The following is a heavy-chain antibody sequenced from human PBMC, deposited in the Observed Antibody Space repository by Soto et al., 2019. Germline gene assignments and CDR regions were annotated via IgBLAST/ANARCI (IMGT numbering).Heavy chain of an antibody. CDR1: GYTFTSYA. Sequence: ASVKVSCKASGYTFTSYAMHWVRQAPGQRLEWMGWINAGNGNTKYSQKFQGRVTITRDTSASTAYMELSSLRSEDTAVYYCASNVLTGYTMDDYYYYGMDVWGQGTTVTVSS. J-gene: IGHJ6*02. CDR2: INAGNGNT. D-gene: IGHD3-9*01. V-gene: IGHV1-3*01. CDR3: ASNVLTGYTMDDYYYYGMDV.